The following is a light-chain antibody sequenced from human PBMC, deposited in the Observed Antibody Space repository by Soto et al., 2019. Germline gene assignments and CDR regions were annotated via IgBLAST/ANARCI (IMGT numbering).Light chain of an antibody. V-gene: IGKV1-5*01. CDR2: DAS. CDR3: QQYNSYPIT. Sequence: DIQMTQSPSTLSASVGDRVTITCRASQSISSWLAWYQQKPGKAPKLLIYDASSLESGVPSRFSGSGSGKEFTLTISSLQPDDFATYCCQQYNSYPITFGQGTRLEIK. CDR1: QSISSW. J-gene: IGKJ5*01.